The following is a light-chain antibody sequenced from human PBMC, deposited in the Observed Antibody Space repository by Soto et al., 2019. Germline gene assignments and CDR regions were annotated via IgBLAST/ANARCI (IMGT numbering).Light chain of an antibody. CDR2: DVT. CDR3: ASYSSSETPVV. CDR1: ARDIGGYQF. J-gene: IGLJ2*01. V-gene: IGLV2-14*03. Sequence: QSALTQPASVSGSPGQSITISCTGTARDIGGYQFVSWYQQHPDKAPKLIILDVTKRPSGISSRFSASKSGTTASLTISGLLPEDEAQYYCASYSSSETPVVFGGGTKVTVL.